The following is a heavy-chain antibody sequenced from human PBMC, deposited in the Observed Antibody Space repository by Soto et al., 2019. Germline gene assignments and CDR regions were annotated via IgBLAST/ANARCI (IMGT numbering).Heavy chain of an antibody. CDR1: GFTFSSYA. V-gene: IGHV3-23*01. CDR3: AKDPRDSSSYNRFDP. D-gene: IGHD6-13*01. J-gene: IGHJ5*02. CDR2: ISGSGGST. Sequence: GGSLRLSCAASGFTFSSYAMSWVRQAPGKGLEWVSAISGSGGSTYYADSVKGRFTISRDNSKNTLYLQMNSLRAEDTAVYYCAKDPRDSSSYNRFDPWGQGTLVTVSS.